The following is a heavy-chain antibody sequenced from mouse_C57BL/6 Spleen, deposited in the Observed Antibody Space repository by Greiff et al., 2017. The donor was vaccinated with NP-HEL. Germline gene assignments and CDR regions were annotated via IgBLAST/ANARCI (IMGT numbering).Heavy chain of an antibody. J-gene: IGHJ2*01. CDR2: INYDGSST. D-gene: IGHD2-1*01. V-gene: IGHV5-16*01. Sequence: EVKLMESEGGLVQPGSSMKLSCTASGFTFSDYYMAWVRQVPEKGLEWVANINYDGSSTYYLDSLKSRFIISRDNAKNILYLQMSSLKSEDTATYYCARGAPYGNFDYWGQGTTLTVSS. CDR1: GFTFSDYY. CDR3: ARGAPYGNFDY.